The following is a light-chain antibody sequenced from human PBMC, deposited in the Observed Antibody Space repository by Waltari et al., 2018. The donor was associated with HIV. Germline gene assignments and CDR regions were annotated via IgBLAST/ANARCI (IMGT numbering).Light chain of an antibody. CDR3: QQYNNWPYT. J-gene: IGKJ2*01. CDR2: VAS. Sequence: ATLSCRTRQSIATNLAWYQQKRGQAPKLLSYVASTGAAGVPPRFSGSGSGTEFNLTIDSLQSDDFAIYYCQQYNNWPYTFARGSKVEVK. CDR1: QSIATN. V-gene: IGKV3-15*01.